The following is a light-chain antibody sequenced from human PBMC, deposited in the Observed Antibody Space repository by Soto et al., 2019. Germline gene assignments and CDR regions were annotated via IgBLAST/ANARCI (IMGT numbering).Light chain of an antibody. CDR2: DVS. Sequence: QSALTQPASVSGSPGQSITVSCTGTSSDVGGYNHVSWYQQYPGKAPKLMIYDVSSRPSGISNRFSGSKSGNTASLTISGLQAEDEADYYCSSYTTTSTVVFGGGTKVTVL. CDR3: SSYTTTSTVV. CDR1: SSDVGGYNH. V-gene: IGLV2-14*03. J-gene: IGLJ2*01.